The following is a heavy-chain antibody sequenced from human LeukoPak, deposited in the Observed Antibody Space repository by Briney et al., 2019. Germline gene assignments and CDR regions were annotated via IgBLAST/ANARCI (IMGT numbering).Heavy chain of an antibody. J-gene: IGHJ4*02. CDR3: ASRRFGDQKSLDY. V-gene: IGHV3-48*03. Sequence: GGSLRLSCAASGLTFSSYEMNWVRQAPGKGLEWVSYINSGGSPTYYADSVKGRFTISRDNAKNALYLQMNSLRAEDTAVYYCASRRFGDQKSLDYWGQGTLVTVSS. D-gene: IGHD2-2*01. CDR2: INSGGSPT. CDR1: GLTFSSYE.